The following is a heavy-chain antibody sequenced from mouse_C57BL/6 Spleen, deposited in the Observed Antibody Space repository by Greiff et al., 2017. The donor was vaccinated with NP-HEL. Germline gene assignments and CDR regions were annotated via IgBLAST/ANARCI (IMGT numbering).Heavy chain of an antibody. CDR2: IDPENGDT. J-gene: IGHJ3*01. CDR3: TTPDWFAY. V-gene: IGHV14-4*01. CDR1: GFNITDDY. Sequence: VQLQQSGAELVRPGASVKLSCTASGFNITDDYMHWVKQRPEQGLEWIGWIDPENGDTEYASKFQGKATITADTSSNTSYLQLSSLTSEDTAVYYCTTPDWFAYWGQGTLVTVSA.